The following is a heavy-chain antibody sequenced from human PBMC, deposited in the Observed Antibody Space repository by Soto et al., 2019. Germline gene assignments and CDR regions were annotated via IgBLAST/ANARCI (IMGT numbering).Heavy chain of an antibody. Sequence: QVQLVESGGGVVQPGRSLRLSCAASGFTFSSYGMHWVRQAPGKGLEWVSVIWYDGSNKYYADSVKGRFTISRDNSKNTLYLQMNSLRAEDTAVYYCAREDGTPLTWGQGTLVTVSS. CDR1: GFTFSSYG. CDR2: IWYDGSNK. J-gene: IGHJ4*02. D-gene: IGHD1-7*01. V-gene: IGHV3-33*01. CDR3: AREDGTPLT.